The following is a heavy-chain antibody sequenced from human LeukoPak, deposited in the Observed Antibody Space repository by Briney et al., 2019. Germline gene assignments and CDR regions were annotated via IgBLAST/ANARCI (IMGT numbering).Heavy chain of an antibody. Sequence: GGSLRLSCAASGFTFSSYWMSWVRQAPGQGLEWVANIKQDGSEKYYVDSVKGRFTISRDNAKNSLYLQMNSLRAEDTAVYYCAGSGERWLQLDYWGQGTLVTVSS. D-gene: IGHD5-24*01. CDR1: GFTFSSYW. V-gene: IGHV3-7*01. CDR2: IKQDGSEK. J-gene: IGHJ4*02. CDR3: AGSGERWLQLDY.